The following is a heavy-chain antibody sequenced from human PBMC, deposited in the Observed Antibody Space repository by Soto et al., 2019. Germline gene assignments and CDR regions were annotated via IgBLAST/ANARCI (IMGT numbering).Heavy chain of an antibody. CDR2: IYTGDTT. CDR3: ASRFSSSWSALDY. J-gene: IGHJ4*02. V-gene: IGHV3-53*01. CDR1: GFTVSSNF. Sequence: PGGSLRLSCAASGFTVSSNFMSWVRQAPGKGLEWVSIIYTGDTTYYADSVKGRFTISRDNSKNTLYLQMNSLRAEDSAVYYCASRFSSSWSALDYWGRGTLVTVSS. D-gene: IGHD6-13*01.